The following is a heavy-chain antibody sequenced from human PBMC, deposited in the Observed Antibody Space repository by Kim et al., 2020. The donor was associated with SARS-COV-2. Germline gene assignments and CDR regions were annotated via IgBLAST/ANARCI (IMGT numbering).Heavy chain of an antibody. J-gene: IGHJ3*02. Sequence: KNYADPVKGRLTISRDNSKNTLYLQMNSLRAEDTAVYYCAKGGSYGAFDIWGQGTMVTVSS. CDR3: AKGGSYGAFDI. D-gene: IGHD1-26*01. CDR2: K. V-gene: IGHV3-33*06.